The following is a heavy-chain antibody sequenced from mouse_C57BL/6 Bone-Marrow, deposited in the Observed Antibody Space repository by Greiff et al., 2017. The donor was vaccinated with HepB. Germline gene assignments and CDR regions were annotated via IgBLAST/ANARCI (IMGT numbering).Heavy chain of an antibody. J-gene: IGHJ2*01. CDR2: IDPETGGT. CDR1: GYTFTDYE. Sequence: QVQLKQSGAELVRPGASVTLSCKASGYTFTDYEMHWVKQTPVHGLEWIGAIDPETGGTPYNQKFKGKAILTADKSSSTAYMELRSLTSEDSAVYYCKRLIYYYGSSYVPDYWGQGTTLTVSS. CDR3: KRLIYYYGSSYVPDY. D-gene: IGHD1-1*01. V-gene: IGHV1-15*01.